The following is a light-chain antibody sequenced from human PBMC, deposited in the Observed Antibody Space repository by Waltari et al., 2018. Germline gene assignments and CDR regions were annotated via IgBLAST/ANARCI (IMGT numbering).Light chain of an antibody. CDR3: SAWDSDLTVYV. V-gene: IGLV10-54*04. CDR2: RNN. J-gene: IGLJ1*01. Sequence: QAGLTQPPSVSKGLRQTATLSCTGNRNNVGNQADAWLQQNQGQPPKLLSYRNNNRPSGISDRFSASRSGNTAFLTISGLQPEDEADYYCSAWDSDLTVYVFGTGTKVTVL. CDR1: RNNVGNQA.